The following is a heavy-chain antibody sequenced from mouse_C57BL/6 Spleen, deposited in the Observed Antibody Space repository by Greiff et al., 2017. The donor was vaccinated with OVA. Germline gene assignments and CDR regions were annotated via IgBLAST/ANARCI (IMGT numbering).Heavy chain of an antibody. V-gene: IGHV6-3*01. Sequence: EVQLVESGGGLVQPGGSMKLSCVASGFTFSNYWMNWVRQSPEKGLEWVAQIRLKSDYYATHYAESVKGRFTISRDDSNSSVYLQMNNVRAEDTGIYYCTEEANWGQGTTLTVSS. J-gene: IGHJ2*01. CDR1: GFTFSNYW. CDR2: IRLKSDYYAT. CDR3: TEEAN. D-gene: IGHD1-1*01.